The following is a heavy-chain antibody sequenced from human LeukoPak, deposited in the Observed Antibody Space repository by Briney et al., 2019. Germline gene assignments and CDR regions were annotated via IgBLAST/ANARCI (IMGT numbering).Heavy chain of an antibody. V-gene: IGHV3-21*01. D-gene: IGHD3-3*01. J-gene: IGHJ6*04. CDR1: GFTFSVYS. CDR2: ISSGSTYI. Sequence: GGSLRLSCAASGFTFSVYSMDWVRQAPGKGLEWVSSISSGSTYIYYADSVKGRFTISRDNAKNSLYLQMNSLRAEDTAVYYCASRLSITIFGEMDVWGKGTAVTVSS. CDR3: ASRLSITIFGEMDV.